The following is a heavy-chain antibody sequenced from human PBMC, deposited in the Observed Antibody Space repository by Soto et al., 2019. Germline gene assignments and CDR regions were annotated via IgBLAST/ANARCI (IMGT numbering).Heavy chain of an antibody. D-gene: IGHD6-19*01. J-gene: IGHJ5*02. CDR3: VRGSLYNFDSSGTELWFDP. V-gene: IGHV4-59*01. Sequence: SETLSLTCTVSGGSISSNYWTWIRQPPGKGLEWIGYVYNSGSTNYNPSLKSRVTISEDTSKSQFSLKVNSMTAADTAVYYCVRGSLYNFDSSGTELWFDPWGQGALVTVSS. CDR2: VYNSGST. CDR1: GGSISSNY.